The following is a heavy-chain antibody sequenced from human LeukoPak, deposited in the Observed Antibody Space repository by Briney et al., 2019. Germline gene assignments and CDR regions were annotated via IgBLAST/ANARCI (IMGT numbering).Heavy chain of an antibody. CDR3: ARNGYYYDSSGYDFDY. J-gene: IGHJ4*02. V-gene: IGHV1-69*05. CDR1: GGIFSSYA. CDR2: IIPIFGTA. Sequence: SVKVSCKASGGIFSSYAISWVRQAPGQGLEWMGRIIPIFGTANYAQKFQGRVTITTDESTSTAYMELSSLRSEDTAVYYCARNGYYYDSSGYDFDYWGQGTLVTVSS. D-gene: IGHD3-22*01.